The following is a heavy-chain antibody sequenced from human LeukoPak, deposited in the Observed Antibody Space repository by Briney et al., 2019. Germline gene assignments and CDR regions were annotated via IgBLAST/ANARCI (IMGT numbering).Heavy chain of an antibody. CDR1: GGSISGYY. V-gene: IGHV4-59*01. Sequence: PSETLSLTCTVSGGSISGYYWSWIRQPPGKGLGWIGYIYYSGTTNYNPSLKSRVTISVDTSNNQFSLKLSSVTAADTALYYCTRSLTPQPFFDYWGQGILVTVSS. D-gene: IGHD2-15*01. CDR2: IYYSGTT. CDR3: TRSLTPQPFFDY. J-gene: IGHJ4*02.